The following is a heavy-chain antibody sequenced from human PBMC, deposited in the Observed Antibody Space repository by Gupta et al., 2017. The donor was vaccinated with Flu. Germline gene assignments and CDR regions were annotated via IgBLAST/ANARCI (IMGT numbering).Heavy chain of an antibody. D-gene: IGHD2-15*01. CDR3: EREVVNNRWEP. CDR2: IRFVGTAT. V-gene: IGHV3-74*01. J-gene: IGHJ5*02. Sequence: ELQLVESGGGLVQPGGSLRLLCAASGFNLSGHFMHWVRQAPGQGLVWVERIRFVGTATSYADSVKGRFTISGDNAKNKVSLQMNSLSPEDAALDYCEREVVNNRWEPWGQGTLVTVSS. CDR1: GFNLSGHF.